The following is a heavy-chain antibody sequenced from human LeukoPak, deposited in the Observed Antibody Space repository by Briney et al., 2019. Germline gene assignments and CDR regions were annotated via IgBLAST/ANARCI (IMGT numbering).Heavy chain of an antibody. D-gene: IGHD3-3*01. CDR1: GFTFDDYA. J-gene: IGHJ3*02. CDR2: ISWNSGSI. Sequence: GGSLRLSCAASGFTFDDYAMHWVRQAPGKGLEWVSGISWNSGSIGYADSVKGRFTISRDNAKNSLYLQMNSLRAEDMALYYCAKGVAFWMGAFDIWGQGTMVTVSS. V-gene: IGHV3-9*03. CDR3: AKGVAFWMGAFDI.